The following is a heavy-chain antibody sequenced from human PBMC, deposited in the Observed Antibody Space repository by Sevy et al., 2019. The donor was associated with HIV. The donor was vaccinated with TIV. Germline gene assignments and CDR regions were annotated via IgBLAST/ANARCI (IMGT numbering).Heavy chain of an antibody. J-gene: IGHJ4*02. CDR3: AAAPNYDFWSGEALDY. V-gene: IGHV1-58*01. D-gene: IGHD3-3*01. CDR2: IVVGSGNT. Sequence: ASVKVSCKASGFTFTSSAVQWVRQARGQRLEWIGWIVVGSGNTNYAQKFQERVTITRDMSTSTAYMELSSLRSEDTAVYYCAAAPNYDFWSGEALDYWGQGTLVTVSS. CDR1: GFTFTSSA.